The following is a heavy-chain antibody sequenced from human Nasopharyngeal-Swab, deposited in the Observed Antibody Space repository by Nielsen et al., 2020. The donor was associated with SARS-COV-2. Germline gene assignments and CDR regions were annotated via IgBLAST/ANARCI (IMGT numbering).Heavy chain of an antibody. V-gene: IGHV3-23*01. CDR2: IFGSGAIT. D-gene: IGHD2-15*01. CDR1: GFTFSNYA. Sequence: GGSLRLYCAASGFTFSNYAMSWVRQAPGKGLEWVSSIFGSGAITSYADSVKGRFTISRDNSKNTLYLQMDSLRAEDTAVYYCSTLPLGYCSGVSCLDAWGQGTLVTSPQ. CDR3: STLPLGYCSGVSCLDA. J-gene: IGHJ5*02.